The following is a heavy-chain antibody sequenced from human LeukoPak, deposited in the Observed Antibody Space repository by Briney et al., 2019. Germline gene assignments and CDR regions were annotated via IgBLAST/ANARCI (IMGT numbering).Heavy chain of an antibody. J-gene: IGHJ6*03. CDR1: GGTFSSYD. D-gene: IGHD2-8*01. V-gene: IGHV1-69*05. Sequence: GASVKLSCNASGGTFSSYDISWVRQAPGQGLEWMGGIIPIFGTANYAQKFQGRVTITTDESTSTAYMELSSLRSEDTAVYYCARGAKLGYCTNGVCDYYYFYYMDVWGKGTTVTVSS. CDR3: ARGAKLGYCTNGVCDYYYFYYMDV. CDR2: IIPIFGTA.